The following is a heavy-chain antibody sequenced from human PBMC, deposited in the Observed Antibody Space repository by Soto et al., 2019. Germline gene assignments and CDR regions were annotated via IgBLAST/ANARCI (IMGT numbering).Heavy chain of an antibody. J-gene: IGHJ6*02. V-gene: IGHV1-69*01. CDR3: ARDDCSSTSCYTHKGIYGMDV. Sequence: QVQLVQSGAEVKKPGSSVKVSCKASGGTFSSYAISWVRQAPGQGLEWMGGIIPIFGTANYAQKFQGRVTITADESTSTAYMELSSLRSEDTAVYYCARDDCSSTSCYTHKGIYGMDVWGQGTTVTVSS. CDR1: GGTFSSYA. CDR2: IIPIFGTA. D-gene: IGHD2-2*02.